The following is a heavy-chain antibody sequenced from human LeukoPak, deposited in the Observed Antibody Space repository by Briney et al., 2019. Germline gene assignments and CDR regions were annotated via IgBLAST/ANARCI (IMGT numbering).Heavy chain of an antibody. CDR1: GGSISSSSYY. Sequence: SETLSLTCTVSGGSISSSSYYWGWIRQPPGKGLEWIGSIYYSGSTNYNPSLKSRVTISVDTSKNQFSLKLSSVTAADTAVYYCARVRLNYDFWSGYPNYFDYWGQGTLVTVSS. J-gene: IGHJ4*02. D-gene: IGHD3-3*01. CDR2: IYYSGST. V-gene: IGHV4-39*07. CDR3: ARVRLNYDFWSGYPNYFDY.